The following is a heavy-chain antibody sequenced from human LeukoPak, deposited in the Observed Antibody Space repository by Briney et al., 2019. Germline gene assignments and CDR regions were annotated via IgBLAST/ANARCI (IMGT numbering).Heavy chain of an antibody. J-gene: IGHJ4*02. Sequence: GGSLRLSCAASGFTFSTYWMSWVRQAPGKGLEWVASINQDGSQKRYVDSVQGRFTISRDNTKNSLFLQMNSPRAEDTAVYYCARLKDDVTKLDYWGQGTLVTVSP. D-gene: IGHD2-8*01. CDR3: ARLKDDVTKLDY. CDR2: INQDGSQK. CDR1: GFTFSTYW. V-gene: IGHV3-7*01.